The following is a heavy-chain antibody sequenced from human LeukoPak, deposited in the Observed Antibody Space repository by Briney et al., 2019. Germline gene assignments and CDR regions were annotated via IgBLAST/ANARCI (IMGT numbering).Heavy chain of an antibody. CDR3: ARVAIYGDYAHY. J-gene: IGHJ4*02. Sequence: SETLSLTCTVSGGSISSGSYYWSWIRQPAGQGLEWIGRIYASGRTNYNPSLKSRVTMSVDTSKNLFSLKLSSVTAADTAVYYSARVAIYGDYAHYWGQGTLVTVSS. D-gene: IGHD4-17*01. CDR1: GGSISSGSYY. V-gene: IGHV4-61*02. CDR2: IYASGRT.